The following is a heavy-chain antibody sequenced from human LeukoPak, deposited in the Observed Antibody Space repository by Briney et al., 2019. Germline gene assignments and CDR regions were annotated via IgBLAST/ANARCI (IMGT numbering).Heavy chain of an antibody. CDR2: ISSSGSTI. Sequence: GGSLRLSCAASGFTFSDYYMSWIRQAPGKGLEWVSYISSSGSTIYYADSVKGRFTISRDNAKNSLYLQMSSLRAEDTAVYYCARDLFARRGATRPGFDYWGQGTLVTVSS. CDR1: GFTFSDYY. V-gene: IGHV3-11*01. J-gene: IGHJ4*02. D-gene: IGHD1-26*01. CDR3: ARDLFARRGATRPGFDY.